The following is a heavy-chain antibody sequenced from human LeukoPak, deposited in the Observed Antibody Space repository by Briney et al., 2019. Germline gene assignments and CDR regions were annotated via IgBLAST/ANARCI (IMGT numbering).Heavy chain of an antibody. V-gene: IGHV4-30-4*01. Sequence: SETLSLTCTVSGGSISSGDYYWSWIRQPPGKGLEWIGYIYYSGSTYYNPSLKSRVTISVDTSKNQFSLKLSSVTAADTAVYYCAAHIVVVPAATDDYWGQGTLVTVSS. D-gene: IGHD2-2*01. CDR1: GGSISSGDYY. CDR2: IYYSGST. CDR3: AAHIVVVPAATDDY. J-gene: IGHJ4*02.